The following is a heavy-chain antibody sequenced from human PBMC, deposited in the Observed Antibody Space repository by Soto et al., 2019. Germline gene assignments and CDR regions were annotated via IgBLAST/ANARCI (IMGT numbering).Heavy chain of an antibody. Sequence: GASVKVSCKASGYTFTSYGISWVRQAPGQGLEWMGWISAYNGNTSYAQKLQGRVTMTTDTSTSTAYMELRSLRSDDTAVYYCARDGEYSGYEKYYFDYWGQGTLVTVSS. V-gene: IGHV1-18*01. CDR3: ARDGEYSGYEKYYFDY. J-gene: IGHJ4*02. CDR2: ISAYNGNT. D-gene: IGHD5-12*01. CDR1: GYTFTSYG.